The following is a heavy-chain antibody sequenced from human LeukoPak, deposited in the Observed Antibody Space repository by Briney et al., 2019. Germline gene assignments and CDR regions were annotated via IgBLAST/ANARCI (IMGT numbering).Heavy chain of an antibody. D-gene: IGHD4-17*01. CDR1: GGSTSSYY. CDR2: IYYSGST. CDR3: ARVMTTVDAFDI. Sequence: SETLSLTCTVSGGSTSSYYWSWLRQPPGKGLEWIGYIYYSGSTNYNPSLKSRVTISVDTSKNQFSLRLSSVTVADTAVCYCARVMTTVDAFDIWGQGTMVTVSS. V-gene: IGHV4-59*01. J-gene: IGHJ3*02.